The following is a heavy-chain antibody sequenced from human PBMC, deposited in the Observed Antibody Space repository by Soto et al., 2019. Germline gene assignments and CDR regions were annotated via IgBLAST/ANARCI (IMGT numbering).Heavy chain of an antibody. D-gene: IGHD3-16*01. J-gene: IGHJ6*02. Sequence: PGGSLRLSCAASGFTFSSYGMSWIRQAPGKGLEWVSYISGGGTSIYYADSVKGRFSVSRDNAKTSLYLQMNSLRAEDTAVYYCAKLGSLGHPYYYGMDVWGPGTTVTVSS. CDR3: AKLGSLGHPYYYGMDV. CDR2: ISGGGTSI. CDR1: GFTFSSYG. V-gene: IGHV3-11*01.